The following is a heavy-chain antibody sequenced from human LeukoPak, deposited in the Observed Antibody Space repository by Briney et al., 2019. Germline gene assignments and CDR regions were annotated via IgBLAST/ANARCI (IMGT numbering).Heavy chain of an antibody. Sequence: GGSLRLSCAASGFTFSNYDMHWVRQAPGKGLEWVTFIRYDENSKFYADFVKGRFTISRDNSKNTLYLQMNSLRADDTAVYYCARGRRSSYSSGGPPDIWGQGTMVTVSS. CDR2: IRYDENSK. CDR1: GFTFSNYD. D-gene: IGHD2-15*01. CDR3: ARGRRSSYSSGGPPDI. V-gene: IGHV3-30*02. J-gene: IGHJ3*02.